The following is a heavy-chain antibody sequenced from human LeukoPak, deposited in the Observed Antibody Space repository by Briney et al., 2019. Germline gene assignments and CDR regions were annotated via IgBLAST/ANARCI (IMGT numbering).Heavy chain of an antibody. J-gene: IGHJ4*02. D-gene: IGHD1-26*01. V-gene: IGHV3-33*01. CDR3: ASSNGSLDY. Sequence: GGSLRLSCAASEFTFRTYGMHWVRQAPGKGLEWVAVKWYDGSNEYYADSVKGRFTISRDNAKNSLYLQMNSLRDEDTAVYYCASSNGSLDYWGQGTLVTVSS. CDR1: EFTFRTYG. CDR2: KWYDGSNE.